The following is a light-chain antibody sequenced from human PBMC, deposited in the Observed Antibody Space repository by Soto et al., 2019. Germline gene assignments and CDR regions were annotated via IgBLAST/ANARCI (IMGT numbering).Light chain of an antibody. CDR2: DVS. V-gene: IGLV2-14*03. CDR1: SSDVGGYKY. J-gene: IGLJ2*01. Sequence: QSALTQPASVSGSPGQSITISCTGTSSDVGGYKYVSWYQQYPGKAPKLMIYDVSNRPSGVSNLFSGSKSGNTASLAISGLQAENEADYYCSACIRSSPLDVVFGGGAQLAV. CDR3: SACIRSSPLDVV.